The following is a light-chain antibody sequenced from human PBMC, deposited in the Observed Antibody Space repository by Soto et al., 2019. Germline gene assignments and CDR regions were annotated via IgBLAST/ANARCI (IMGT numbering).Light chain of an antibody. J-gene: IGKJ1*01. CDR3: QQRSNWRGT. CDR2: DAS. Sequence: EIALTQSPATLSLSPGERATLSCRASQSVSSYLAWYQQKPGQAPRLLIYDASNRATGIPARFSGSGSGTDFTLTISSLEPEDFAVYYCQQRSNWRGTFGQGTKVEIK. CDR1: QSVSSY. V-gene: IGKV3-11*01.